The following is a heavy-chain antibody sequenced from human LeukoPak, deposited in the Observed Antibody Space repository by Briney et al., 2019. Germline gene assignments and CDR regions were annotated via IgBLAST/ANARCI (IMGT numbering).Heavy chain of an antibody. CDR2: IKQDGSEK. D-gene: IGHD4-17*01. J-gene: IGHJ4*02. Sequence: GGSLRLSCAASGFTFSSYWMSWVRQAPGKGLEWVANIKQDGSEKYYVDSVKGRFTISRDNAKNSLYLQMNSLRAEDTAVYYCAEDFHRGDSTIDYWGQGTLVTVSS. V-gene: IGHV3-7*03. CDR3: AEDFHRGDSTIDY. CDR1: GFTFSSYW.